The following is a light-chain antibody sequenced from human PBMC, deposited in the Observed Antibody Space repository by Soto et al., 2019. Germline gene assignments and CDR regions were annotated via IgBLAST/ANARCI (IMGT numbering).Light chain of an antibody. CDR1: SGHSNYA. CDR2: LNSDGRH. V-gene: IGLV4-69*01. J-gene: IGLJ3*02. CDR3: QTWGTGLGV. Sequence: QLELTQSPSASASLGASVKLTCTLSSGHSNYAITWHQQQPEKGPRYLMKLNSDGRHTKGDGIPDRFSGSSSGAERYLTISSLQSEDEADYYCQTWGTGLGVFGGGTKLTVL.